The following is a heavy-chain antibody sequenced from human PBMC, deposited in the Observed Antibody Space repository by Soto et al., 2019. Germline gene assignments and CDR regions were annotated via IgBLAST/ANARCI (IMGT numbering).Heavy chain of an antibody. CDR3: ARGVNYDFWSGYYSGYYYYMDV. D-gene: IGHD3-3*01. CDR2: INHSGST. V-gene: IGHV4-34*01. J-gene: IGHJ6*03. Sequence: PSETLSLTCAVYGGSFSGYYWSWISQTTGKGLEWIGEINHSGSTKYNPSLKSRVTISVDTSKNQFSLKLSSVTAADTAVYYCARGVNYDFWSGYYSGYYYYMDVWGKGTTVTVSS. CDR1: GGSFSGYY.